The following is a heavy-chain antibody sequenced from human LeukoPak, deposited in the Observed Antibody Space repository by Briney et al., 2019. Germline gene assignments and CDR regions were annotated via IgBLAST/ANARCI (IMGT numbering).Heavy chain of an antibody. D-gene: IGHD2-15*01. CDR2: INSDGSS. V-gene: IGHV3-74*01. CDR3: GLGDCSGDSCYHIDY. CDR1: GSTSSIYW. Sequence: GGSLRLSCTASGSTSSIYWMHWVRQAPGKGLVWVSRINSDGSSSYADSVKGRFTISRDNAKKTVLLRMNSLRAEDTAVYYCGLGDCSGDSCYHIDYCVQGTLVTVSS. J-gene: IGHJ4*02.